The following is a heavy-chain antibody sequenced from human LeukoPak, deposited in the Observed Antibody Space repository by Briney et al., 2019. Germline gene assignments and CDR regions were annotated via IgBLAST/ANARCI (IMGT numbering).Heavy chain of an antibody. CDR1: GFTFSSYA. D-gene: IGHD3-10*01. J-gene: IGHJ1*01. CDR3: TTAYLWFGEVFEYFQH. Sequence: KPGGSLRLSCAASGFTFSSYAMSWVRQAPGKGLEWVGRIKSKTDGGTTDYAAPVKGRFTISRDDSKNTLYLQMNSLKTEDTAMYYCTTAYLWFGEVFEYFQHWGQGTLVTVSS. CDR2: IKSKTDGGTT. V-gene: IGHV3-15*01.